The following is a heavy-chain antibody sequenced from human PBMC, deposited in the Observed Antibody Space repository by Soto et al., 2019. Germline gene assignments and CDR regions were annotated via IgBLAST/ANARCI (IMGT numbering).Heavy chain of an antibody. CDR2: IYYSGST. CDR3: ARGGGRMGDH. J-gene: IGHJ4*02. V-gene: IGHV4-61*01. CDR1: GDSVSSDNYY. Sequence: QVQLQESGPGLVKPSETLSLSCTVSGDSVSSDNYYWNWIRQPPGKGLEWIGYIYYSGSTNYNPPRNSRVTISLDTSKNQFALRLSSVTAADTAVYYCARGGGRMGDHWGQGTLVTVSS. D-gene: IGHD2-15*01.